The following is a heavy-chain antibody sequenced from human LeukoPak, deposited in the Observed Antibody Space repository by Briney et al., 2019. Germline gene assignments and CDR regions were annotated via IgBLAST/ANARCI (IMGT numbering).Heavy chain of an antibody. D-gene: IGHD2-15*01. J-gene: IGHJ4*02. CDR1: GFTFSSYW. Sequence: GGSLRLSCAASGFTFSSYWMHWVRQAPGKGLVWVSRINSDGSSTSYADSVKGRFTISRDNAKNSLYLQMNSLRAEDTAVYYCASMNLGYCSGGSCEGDYWGQGTLVTVSS. CDR2: INSDGSST. V-gene: IGHV3-74*01. CDR3: ASMNLGYCSGGSCEGDY.